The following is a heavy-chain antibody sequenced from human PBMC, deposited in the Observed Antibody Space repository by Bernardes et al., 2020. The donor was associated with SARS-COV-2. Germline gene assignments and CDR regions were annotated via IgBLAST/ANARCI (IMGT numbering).Heavy chain of an antibody. CDR1: GGSISSGSYY. V-gene: IGHV4-61*02. CDR2: IFTSGST. D-gene: IGHD5-18*01. CDR3: ARGPLGYNSGSGYLDYGMDG. J-gene: IGHJ6*02. Sequence: SETLSLTCTVSGGSISSGSYYWSWIRQPAGKGLEWVGRIFTSGSTKYNPSLKSRVTMSVDTSKNQFSLRLSSVTAADTAVYYCARGPLGYNSGSGYLDYGMDGWGQGTTVTVSS.